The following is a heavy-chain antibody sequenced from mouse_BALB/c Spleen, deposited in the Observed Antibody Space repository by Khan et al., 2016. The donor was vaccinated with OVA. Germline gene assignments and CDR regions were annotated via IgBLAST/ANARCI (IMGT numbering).Heavy chain of an antibody. V-gene: IGHV3-2*02. J-gene: IGHJ2*01. CDR1: GYSITSGYG. CDR2: ISYSGST. D-gene: IGHD1-2*01. CDR3: ARTARIKY. Sequence: EVQLQESGPGLVKPSQSLSLTCTVTGYSITSGYGWNWIRQFPGNKLVWMGYISYSGSTNYKPSLKSRISITRDTSKNQFFLQLNSVTTEDTATYYCARTARIKYWGQGTTLTVSS.